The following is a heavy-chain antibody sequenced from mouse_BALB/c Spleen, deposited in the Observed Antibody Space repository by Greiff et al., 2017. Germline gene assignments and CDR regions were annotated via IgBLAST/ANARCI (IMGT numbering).Heavy chain of an antibody. Sequence: EVQRVESGGGLVQPGGSRKLSCAASGFTFSSFGMHWARQAPEKGLEWVAYISSGSSTIYYADTVKGRFTISRDNPKNTLFLQMTSLRSEDTAMYYCARSNYRYWYFDVWGAGTTVTVSS. CDR3: ARSNYRYWYFDV. CDR2: ISSGSSTI. J-gene: IGHJ1*01. V-gene: IGHV5-17*02. D-gene: IGHD2-14*01. CDR1: GFTFSSFG.